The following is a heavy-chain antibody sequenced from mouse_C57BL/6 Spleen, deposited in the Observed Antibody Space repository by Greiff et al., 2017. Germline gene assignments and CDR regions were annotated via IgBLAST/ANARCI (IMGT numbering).Heavy chain of an antibody. J-gene: IGHJ2*01. D-gene: IGHD2-1*01. CDR1: GYTFTDYY. Sequence: QVQLQQSGAELVRPGASVKLSCKASGYTFTDYYINWVKQRPGQGLEWIARIYPGSGNTYYNEKFKGKATLTAEKSSSTAYMQLSSLTSEDSAVYFCASYGNWYFDYWGQGTTLTVSS. CDR3: ASYGNWYFDY. V-gene: IGHV1-76*01. CDR2: IYPGSGNT.